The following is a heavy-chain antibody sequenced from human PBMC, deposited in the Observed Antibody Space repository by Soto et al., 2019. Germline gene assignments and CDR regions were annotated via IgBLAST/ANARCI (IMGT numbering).Heavy chain of an antibody. CDR1: GGTFSSYA. J-gene: IGHJ6*02. CDR2: IIPIFGTA. V-gene: IGHV1-69*01. D-gene: IGHD3-3*01. CDR3: ARGYVLRFLEWFYGMDV. Sequence: QVQLVQSGAEVKKPGSSVKVSCKASGGTFSSYAISWVRQAPGQGLEWMGGIIPIFGTANYAQKFQGRVTITADESTSTDYMELSRLRSEDKAVYYCARGYVLRFLEWFYGMDVWGQGTTVTVSS.